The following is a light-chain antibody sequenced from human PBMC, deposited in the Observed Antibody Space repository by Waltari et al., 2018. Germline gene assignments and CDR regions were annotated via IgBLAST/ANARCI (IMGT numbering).Light chain of an antibody. CDR2: GNS. Sequence: QSVLTQPPSVSGAPGQRVTISCTGSSSNIGAGYDVHWYQQPPGTAPKLLLSGNSNRPSGVPDRFSGSKSGTSASLAITGLQAEDEADYYCQSYDSSLSGSVFGGGTKLTVL. CDR1: SSNIGAGYD. J-gene: IGLJ2*01. CDR3: QSYDSSLSGSV. V-gene: IGLV1-40*01.